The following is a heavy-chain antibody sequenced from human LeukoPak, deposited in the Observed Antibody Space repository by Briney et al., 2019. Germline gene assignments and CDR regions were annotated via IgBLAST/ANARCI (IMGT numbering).Heavy chain of an antibody. CDR1: GFTFTDYA. Sequence: TGGSLRRSCAASGFTFTDYAMSWVRQTLGKGLQWAATFSGGVDTTYYANSVRGRFTISRDNSKNTLDLQMNSLRAEDTATYYCAKATLRTCSGARCYYFDNWGQGALVTVSS. V-gene: IGHV3-23*01. D-gene: IGHD2-15*01. J-gene: IGHJ4*02. CDR3: AKATLRTCSGARCYYFDN. CDR2: FSGGVDTT.